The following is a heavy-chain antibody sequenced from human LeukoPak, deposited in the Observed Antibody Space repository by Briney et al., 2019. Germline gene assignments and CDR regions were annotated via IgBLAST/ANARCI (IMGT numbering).Heavy chain of an antibody. V-gene: IGHV1-69*04. Sequence: GSSVKVSCKASGGTFSSYAISWVRQAPGQGLEWMGRIIPILGIPNYAQNFQGKVTITADKSTTTAYMELSSLRSEDTAVYYCATETIVVVTSRDYLYFDLWGRGTLVTVSS. CDR3: ATETIVVVTSRDYLYFDL. CDR1: GGTFSSYA. D-gene: IGHD2-21*02. CDR2: IIPILGIP. J-gene: IGHJ2*01.